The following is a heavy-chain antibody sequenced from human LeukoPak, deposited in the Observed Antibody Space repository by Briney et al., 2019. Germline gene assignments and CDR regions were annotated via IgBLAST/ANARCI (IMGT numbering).Heavy chain of an antibody. CDR3: ATAPLSTTYSFTWEHDY. CDR1: GFTVSSNY. D-gene: IGHD1/OR15-1a*01. V-gene: IGHV3-66*01. Sequence: GRSLRLSCAASGFTVSSNYMSWVRQAPGKGLEWVSVIYTDGNTYYADSVKGRFTISRDNSKNTLYLQMNSLRAEDTAVYYCATAPLSTTYSFTWEHDYWGQGTLVTVSS. CDR2: IYTDGNT. J-gene: IGHJ4*02.